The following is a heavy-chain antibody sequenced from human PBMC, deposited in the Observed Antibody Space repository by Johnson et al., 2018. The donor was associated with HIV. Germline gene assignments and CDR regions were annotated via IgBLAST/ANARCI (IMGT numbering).Heavy chain of an antibody. CDR2: IRYDGSNK. CDR1: GFTFSSYG. V-gene: IGHV3-30*02. J-gene: IGHJ3*01. D-gene: IGHD5-18*01. CDR3: AKGEAQEGWIQIRLYAFDF. Sequence: QMQLVESGGGLIQPGGSLRLSCAASGFTFSSYGMHWVRQAPGKGLEWVAFIRYDGSNKYYADSVKGRFTISRDSSKNTLYLQINSLRPEDSAVYYCAKGEAQEGWIQIRLYAFDFWGQGTLVTVSS.